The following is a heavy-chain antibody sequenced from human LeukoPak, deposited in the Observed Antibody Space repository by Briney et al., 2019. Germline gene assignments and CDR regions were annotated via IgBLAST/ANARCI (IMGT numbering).Heavy chain of an antibody. CDR3: ARGLGLRWGNGLWY. J-gene: IGHJ4*02. D-gene: IGHD4-23*01. V-gene: IGHV4-59*12. CDR1: GGSISSYY. CDR2: IYYSGST. Sequence: SETLSLTCTVSGGSISSYYWSWIRQPPGKGLEWIGYIYYSGSTNYNPSLKSRVTISVDTSKNQFSLKLSSVTAADTAVYYCARGLGLRWGNGLWYWGQGTLVTVSS.